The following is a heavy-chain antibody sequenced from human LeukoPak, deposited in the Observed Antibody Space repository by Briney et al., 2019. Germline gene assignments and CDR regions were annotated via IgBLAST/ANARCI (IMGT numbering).Heavy chain of an antibody. J-gene: IGHJ4*01. Sequence: GRSLRLSCAASGFIYSHYGMHWVRQAPGKGLEWVAVIWSDGSNRFYAGSVKGRFTISRDSSQNTLFLQMNSLRAEDTAMYYCARDAQRGFDYSNSLEYWGHGTLVTVSS. D-gene: IGHD4-11*01. V-gene: IGHV3-33*01. CDR3: ARDAQRGFDYSNSLEY. CDR1: GFIYSHYG. CDR2: IWSDGSNR.